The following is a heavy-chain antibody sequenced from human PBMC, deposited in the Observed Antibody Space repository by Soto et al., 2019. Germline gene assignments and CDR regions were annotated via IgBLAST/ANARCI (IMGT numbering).Heavy chain of an antibody. CDR1: GGSISSGDYY. CDR3: ARYYDYVWGSYEAHYYFDY. Sequence: SETLSLTCTVSGGSISSGDYYWSWIRQSPGKGLEWIGYIYYSGSTYYNPSLKSRVTISVDTSKNQFSLKLSSVTAADTAVYYCARYYDYVWGSYEAHYYFDYWGQGTLVTVSS. V-gene: IGHV4-30-4*01. J-gene: IGHJ4*02. CDR2: IYYSGST. D-gene: IGHD3-16*01.